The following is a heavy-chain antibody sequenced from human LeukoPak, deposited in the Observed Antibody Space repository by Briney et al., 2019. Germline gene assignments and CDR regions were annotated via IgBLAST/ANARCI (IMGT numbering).Heavy chain of an antibody. V-gene: IGHV3-23*01. J-gene: IGHJ4*02. CDR2: ISDSGGRT. Sequence: TGGSLRLSCAVSGITLSNYGMSWVRQAPGKGLEWVAGISDSGGRTNYADSVKGRFTISRDNPKNTLYLQMNSLRVEDTAVYFCAKRGVVIRVILVGFHKEAYYFDSWAREPWSPSPQ. CDR3: AKRGVVIRVILVGFHKEAYYFDS. CDR1: GITLSNYG. D-gene: IGHD3-22*01.